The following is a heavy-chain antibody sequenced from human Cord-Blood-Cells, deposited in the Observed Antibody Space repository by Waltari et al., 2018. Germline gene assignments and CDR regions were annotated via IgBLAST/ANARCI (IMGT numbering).Heavy chain of an antibody. CDR1: GFTVRSNY. Sequence: EVQLVESGGGLIQPGGSLRLSCAASGFTVRSNYMSLVRQAPGKGLEWVSVIYSGGSTYYADSVKGRFTISRDNSKNTLYLQMNSLRAEDTAVYYCARDRLHYNWFDPWGQGTLVTVSS. CDR3: ARDRLHYNWFDP. V-gene: IGHV3-53*01. D-gene: IGHD4-4*01. J-gene: IGHJ5*02. CDR2: IYSGGST.